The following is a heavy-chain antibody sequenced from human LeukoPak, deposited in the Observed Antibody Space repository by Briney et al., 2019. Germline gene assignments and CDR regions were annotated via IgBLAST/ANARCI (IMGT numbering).Heavy chain of an antibody. J-gene: IGHJ4*02. V-gene: IGHV3-53*01. CDR3: AREEAPYDYIWGSYRSTGFDY. CDR1: GFTVSSNY. D-gene: IGHD3-16*02. Sequence: PGGSLRLSCAASGFTVSSNYMSWVRQALGKGLEWVSVIYSGGSTYYADSVKGRFTISRDNSKNTLYLQMNSLRAEDTAVYYCAREEAPYDYIWGSYRSTGFDYWGQGTPVTVSS. CDR2: IYSGGST.